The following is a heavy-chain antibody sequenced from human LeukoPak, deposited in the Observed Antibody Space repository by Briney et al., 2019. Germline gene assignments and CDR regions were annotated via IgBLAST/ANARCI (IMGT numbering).Heavy chain of an antibody. CDR3: AKGGIAAAATLDYYYYYMDV. Sequence: GGSLRLSCAASGFTVSSNYMSWVRQAPGKGLEWVSVIYSGGSTYYAESVKGRFTISRDKSKNTLYLQMNSLRADDTAVYYCAKGGIAAAATLDYYYYYMDVWGKGTTVTVSS. CDR2: IYSGGST. CDR1: GFTVSSNY. V-gene: IGHV3-53*01. D-gene: IGHD6-13*01. J-gene: IGHJ6*03.